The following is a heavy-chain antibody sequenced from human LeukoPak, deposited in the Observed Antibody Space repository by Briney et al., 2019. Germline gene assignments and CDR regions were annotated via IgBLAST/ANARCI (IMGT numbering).Heavy chain of an antibody. D-gene: IGHD5-18*01. V-gene: IGHV4-39*01. Sequence: SETLSLTCTVSGGSISSSSYYWGWIRQPPGKGLEWIGSIYYSGSTYYNPSLKSRVTISVDTSKNQFSLKLSSVTAADTAVYYCARGRYSYGISAFDIWGQGTMVTVSS. J-gene: IGHJ3*02. CDR3: ARGRYSYGISAFDI. CDR1: GGSISSSSYY. CDR2: IYYSGST.